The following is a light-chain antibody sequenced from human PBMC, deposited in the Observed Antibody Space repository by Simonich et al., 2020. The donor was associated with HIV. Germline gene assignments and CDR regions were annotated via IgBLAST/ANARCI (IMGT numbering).Light chain of an antibody. CDR2: DVS. J-gene: IGLJ2*01. V-gene: IGLV2-23*02. Sequence: QSALTQPASVSCSPGQSITISCTETSSYIGGYNYVTWYQHNPGKAPKLMIYDVSKRPSGVSNRCSGSKSGNTASLTISGLQAEDEADYYCCSYAGIVVFGGGTKLTVL. CDR3: CSYAGIVV. CDR1: SSYIGGYNY.